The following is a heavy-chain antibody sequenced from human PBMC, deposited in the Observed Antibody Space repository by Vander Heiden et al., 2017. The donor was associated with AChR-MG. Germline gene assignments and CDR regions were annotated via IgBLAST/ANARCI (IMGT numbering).Heavy chain of an antibody. CDR1: GFTFSSSA. D-gene: IGHD2-15*01. Sequence: QVQLVESGGGVVQPGRSLRLSCAASGFTFSSSAMHWVRQAPGKGLEWVAVISYDGSNKYYADSVKGRFTISRDNSKNTLYLQMNSLRAEETAVYYCAGNPLGAGSGGSCYSSFDYWGQGTLVTVSS. CDR2: ISYDGSNK. CDR3: AGNPLGAGSGGSCYSSFDY. V-gene: IGHV3-30-3*01. J-gene: IGHJ4*02.